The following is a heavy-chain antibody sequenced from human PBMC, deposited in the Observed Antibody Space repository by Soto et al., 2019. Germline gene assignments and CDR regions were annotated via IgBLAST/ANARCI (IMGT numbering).Heavy chain of an antibody. J-gene: IGHJ6*02. CDR1: GGTFSSYA. CDR3: ARDKEGYCSGGSCYPTYGMDV. CDR2: IIPIFGTA. V-gene: IGHV1-69*06. Sequence: QVQLVQSGAEVKKPGSSVKVSCKASGGTFSSYAISWVRQAPGQGLEWMGGIIPIFGTANYAQKFQGRVTITADKTTSTAYKELSSLRSEDTAVYYCARDKEGYCSGGSCYPTYGMDVWGQGTTVTVSS. D-gene: IGHD2-15*01.